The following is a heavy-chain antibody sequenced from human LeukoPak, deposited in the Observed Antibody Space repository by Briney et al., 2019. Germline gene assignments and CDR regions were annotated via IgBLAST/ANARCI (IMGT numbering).Heavy chain of an antibody. CDR3: ARVLSCGGDCYSFDQ. CDR1: GRHISNYY. V-gene: IGHV4-59*07. Sequence: PSDTLSLPCTVCGRHISNYYGRWMRQSTGKGLEGIGNMYYCGSTNYQPSLKRRVTIHVGRSQNQFFLTLSSVTAGDSAVYYCARVLSCGGDCYSFDQWGQGTLVTVSS. D-gene: IGHD2-21*02. J-gene: IGHJ4*02. CDR2: MYYCGST.